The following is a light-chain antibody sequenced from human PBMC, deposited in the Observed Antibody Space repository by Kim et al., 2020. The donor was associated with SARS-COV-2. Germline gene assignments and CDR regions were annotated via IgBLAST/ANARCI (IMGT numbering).Light chain of an antibody. CDR3: GSYTSSNTYV. CDR1: SSDVGGYNY. Sequence: GPSLTISSAGTSSDVGGYNYVSWYQHHPGKAPKLMIYDVTNRPSGISNRFSGSKSGNTASLTISGLQAEDEADYYCGSYTSSNTYVYGTGTKVTVL. J-gene: IGLJ1*01. CDR2: DVT. V-gene: IGLV2-14*03.